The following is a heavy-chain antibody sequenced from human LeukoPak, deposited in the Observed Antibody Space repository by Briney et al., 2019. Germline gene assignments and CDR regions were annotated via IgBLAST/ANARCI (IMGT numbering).Heavy chain of an antibody. Sequence: ASVKVSCKASGYTFTSYGISWVRQAPGQGLEWMGWISAYNGNTNYAQKLQGRVTMTTDTSTSTAYMELRSLRSDDTAVYYCARGQLPVLRFLDIDYWGQGTLVTVSS. J-gene: IGHJ4*02. V-gene: IGHV1-18*01. CDR1: GYTFTSYG. CDR3: ARGQLPVLRFLDIDY. CDR2: ISAYNGNT. D-gene: IGHD3-3*01.